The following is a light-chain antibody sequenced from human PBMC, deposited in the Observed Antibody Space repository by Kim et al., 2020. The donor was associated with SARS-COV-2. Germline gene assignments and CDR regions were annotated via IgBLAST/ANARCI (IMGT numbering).Light chain of an antibody. CDR3: NSRDSNHNVG. CDR2: GKN. CDR1: SLRSYY. J-gene: IGLJ2*01. V-gene: IGLV3-19*01. Sequence: SSELTQDPAVSVALGQTVRITCQGDSLRSYYASWYQQKPGQAPVLVIYGKNNRPSGIPDRFSGSSSGNTASLTITGTQAGDEADYYCNSRDSNHNVGVGG.